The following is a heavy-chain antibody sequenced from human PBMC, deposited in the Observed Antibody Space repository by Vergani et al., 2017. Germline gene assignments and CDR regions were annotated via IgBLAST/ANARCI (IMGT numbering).Heavy chain of an antibody. D-gene: IGHD3-9*01. Sequence: QVQLVQSGAEVGKPGASVKLSCKAYGYPFTAYYIHWVRQAPEQGLEWVGVISPDGFSTFYAQKFQGRVTVTRDTSTSTVYMELTSLRSDDTAVYYCAREPPLTGFFDYWGQGTLVAVSS. CDR1: GYPFTAYY. V-gene: IGHV1-46*03. CDR3: AREPPLTGFFDY. CDR2: ISPDGFST. J-gene: IGHJ4*02.